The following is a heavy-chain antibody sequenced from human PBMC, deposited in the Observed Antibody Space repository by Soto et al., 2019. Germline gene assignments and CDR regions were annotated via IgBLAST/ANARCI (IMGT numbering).Heavy chain of an antibody. CDR2: INPSGGST. J-gene: IGHJ4*02. CDR3: ACNADYADY. CDR1: GHTFTSFY. Sequence: ASVKVSCKASGHTFTSFYTHWVRQAPGQGLEWMGIINPSGGSTSYAQKFQGRVTMTRDTSTSTVSMDLSSLRSEDTAVYYCACNADYADYCGQGPLATVSS. V-gene: IGHV1-46*01. D-gene: IGHD4-17*01.